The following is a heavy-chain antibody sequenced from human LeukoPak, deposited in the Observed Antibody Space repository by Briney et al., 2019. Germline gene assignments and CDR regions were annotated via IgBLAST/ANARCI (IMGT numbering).Heavy chain of an antibody. CDR2: IYYSGST. CDR3: ARERDSANYYYGMDV. Sequence: PSETLSLTCTVSGGSVSSGSYYWSWIRQPPGKGLEWIGYIYYSGSTNYNPSLKSRVIISVDTSKNQFSLKLSSVTAADTAVYYCARERDSANYYYGMDVWGQGTTVTVSS. J-gene: IGHJ6*01. V-gene: IGHV4-61*01. CDR1: GGSVSSGSYY. D-gene: IGHD2-21*02.